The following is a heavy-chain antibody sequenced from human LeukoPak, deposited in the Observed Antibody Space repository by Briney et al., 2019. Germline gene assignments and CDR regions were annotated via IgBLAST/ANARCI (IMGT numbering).Heavy chain of an antibody. CDR1: GYTFTSYY. D-gene: IGHD6-19*01. CDR3: RGVAVAGTLLRDFDY. J-gene: IGHJ4*02. V-gene: IGHV1-46*01. Sequence: GASVKVSCKASGYTFTSYYMHWVRQAPGQGLEWMGIINPSGGSTSYAQKFQGRVTMTRDTSTSTVYMELSSLRSEDTAVYYYRGVAVAGTLLRDFDYWGQGTLVTVSS. CDR2: INPSGGST.